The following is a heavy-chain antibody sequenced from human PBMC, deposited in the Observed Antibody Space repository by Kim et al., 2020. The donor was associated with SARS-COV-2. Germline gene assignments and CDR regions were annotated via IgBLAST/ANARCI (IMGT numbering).Heavy chain of an antibody. CDR1: GLTFSNTW. V-gene: IGHV3-15*01. Sequence: GGSLRLSCAASGLTFSNTWMSWARQVPGKGLEWVGRIKGELDDEPTAYAAPVKGRFIISRDDSNNMVYLQMNGLRSEDTAVYYCTTVGGHRGICLEFWGQGTLVTVSS. CDR3: TTVGGHRGICLEF. J-gene: IGHJ4*02. D-gene: IGHD3-3*02. CDR2: IKGELDDEPT.